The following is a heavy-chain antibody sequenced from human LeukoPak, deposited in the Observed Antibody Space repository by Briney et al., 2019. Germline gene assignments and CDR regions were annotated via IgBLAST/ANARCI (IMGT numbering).Heavy chain of an antibody. CDR2: IYPYSGDT. D-gene: IGHD2-15*01. J-gene: IGHJ3*02. CDR3: ARDRNSGYSLDI. V-gene: IGHV1-2*02. Sequence: ASVKVSCKASGYTFTGYYIHWVRQAPGQRPERMGWIYPYSGDTNYAQNFQGRVTMTRDTSISTAYMELSSLKSDDTAVYYYARDRNSGYSLDIWGQGTLLTVSS. CDR1: GYTFTGYY.